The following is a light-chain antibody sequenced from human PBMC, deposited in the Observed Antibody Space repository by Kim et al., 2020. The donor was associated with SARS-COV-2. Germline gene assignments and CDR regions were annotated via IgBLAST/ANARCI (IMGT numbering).Light chain of an antibody. CDR1: QTINNK. J-gene: IGKJ1*01. CDR3: QQSNDWPPLT. V-gene: IGKV3-15*01. Sequence: SPGERATRSCRAIQTINNKLVWYQQKPGQAPRLLIYDATTRATGVPARFIGSGSETDFTLTISSLQSEDFAVYYCQQSNDWPPLTFGQGTKVDIK. CDR2: DAT.